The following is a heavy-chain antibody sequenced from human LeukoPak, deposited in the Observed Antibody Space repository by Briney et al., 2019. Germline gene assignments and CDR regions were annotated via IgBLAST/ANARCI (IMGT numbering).Heavy chain of an antibody. D-gene: IGHD2-2*01. Sequence: GSLRLSCAASGFTFSNAWMSWVRQAPGKGLEWVGRIYTSGSTNYNPSLKSRVTISVDTSKNQFSLKLSSVTAADTAVYYCARDTCSSTSCPGWDYYYYMDVWGKGTTVTVSS. CDR2: IYTSGST. CDR1: GFTFSNAW. CDR3: ARDTCSSTSCPGWDYYYYMDV. J-gene: IGHJ6*03. V-gene: IGHV4-4*08.